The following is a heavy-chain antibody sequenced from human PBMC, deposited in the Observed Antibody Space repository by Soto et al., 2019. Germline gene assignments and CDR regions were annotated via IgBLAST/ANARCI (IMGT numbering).Heavy chain of an antibody. CDR3: ARESEDLTSNFDY. CDR1: GFTFTRYS. Sequence: GSLRLSCAASGFTFTRYSMNWVRQAPGKGLEWVSSISSTTNYIYYGDSMKGRFTISRDNAKNSLYLEMNSLRAEDTAVYYCARESEDLTSNFDYWGQGTLVTVSS. V-gene: IGHV3-21*06. J-gene: IGHJ4*02. CDR2: ISSTTNYI.